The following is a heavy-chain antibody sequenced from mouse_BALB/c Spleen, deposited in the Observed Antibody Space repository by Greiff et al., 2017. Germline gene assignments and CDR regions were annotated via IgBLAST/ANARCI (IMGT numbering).Heavy chain of an antibody. CDR2: INPSNGGT. CDR3: TREGEGYDGAY. J-gene: IGHJ3*01. Sequence: VQLQQPGAELVKPGASVKLSCKASGYTFTSYYMYWVKQRPGQGLEWIGGINPSNGGTNFNEKFKSKATLTVDKSSSTAYMQLSSLTSEDSAVYYCTREGEGYDGAYWGQGTLVTVSA. CDR1: GYTFTSYY. V-gene: IGHV1S81*02. D-gene: IGHD2-2*01.